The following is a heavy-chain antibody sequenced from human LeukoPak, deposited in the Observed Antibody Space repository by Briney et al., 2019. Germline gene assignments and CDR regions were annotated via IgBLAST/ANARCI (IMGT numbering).Heavy chain of an antibody. CDR1: GFTFSDYY. J-gene: IGHJ4*02. CDR3: AAMTSVTTGDY. D-gene: IGHD4-11*01. Sequence: PGGSLRLSCAASGFTFSDYYMSWIRQAPGKGLEWVSYISSSGSTIYYADSVKGRFTISRDNSKNTLYLQMNSLRAEDTAVYYCAAMTSVTTGDYWGQGTLVTVSS. V-gene: IGHV3-11*04. CDR2: ISSSGSTI.